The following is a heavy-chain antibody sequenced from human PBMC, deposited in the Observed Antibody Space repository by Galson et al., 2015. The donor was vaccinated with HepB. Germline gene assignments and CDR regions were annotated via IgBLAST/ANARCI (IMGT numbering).Heavy chain of an antibody. CDR2: IYSGGST. CDR3: ARFGSAYCGGDCYPSPDY. J-gene: IGHJ4*02. V-gene: IGHV3-66*01. CDR1: GFTVSSNY. D-gene: IGHD2-21*02. Sequence: SLRLSCAASGFTVSSNYMSWVRQAPGKGLEWVSVIYSGGSTYYADSVKGRFTISRDNSKNTLYLQMNSLRAGDTAVYYCARFGSAYCGGDCYPSPDYWGQGTLVTVSS.